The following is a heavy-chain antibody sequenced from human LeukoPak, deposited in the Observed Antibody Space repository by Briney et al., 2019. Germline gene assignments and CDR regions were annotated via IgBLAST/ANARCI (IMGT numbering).Heavy chain of an antibody. Sequence: GGSLRLSCTASGFTFSGYSMNWIRQAPGKGLEWVSSFGTRSTSVYHAGSVKGRFAISRDDAKNSLYLQMNSLRAEDTALYYCAREVSEGFDFWGQGTLVTVSS. D-gene: IGHD3-22*01. CDR3: AREVSEGFDF. J-gene: IGHJ4*02. V-gene: IGHV3-21*01. CDR2: FGTRSTSV. CDR1: GFTFSGYS.